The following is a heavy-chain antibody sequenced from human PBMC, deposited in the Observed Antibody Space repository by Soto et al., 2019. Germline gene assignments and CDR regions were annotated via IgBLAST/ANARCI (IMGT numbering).Heavy chain of an antibody. Sequence: GGSLRLSCVASGFTFSSYAMHWVRQAPGKGLEWLALISYDGSNEYYADSVKGRFIISRDNSKNTLYLQVNSLRAEDTAMYYCTRETMTIRLYFDYWGQGALVTVSS. D-gene: IGHD3-3*01. CDR2: ISYDGSNE. CDR3: TRETMTIRLYFDY. V-gene: IGHV3-30-3*01. CDR1: GFTFSSYA. J-gene: IGHJ4*02.